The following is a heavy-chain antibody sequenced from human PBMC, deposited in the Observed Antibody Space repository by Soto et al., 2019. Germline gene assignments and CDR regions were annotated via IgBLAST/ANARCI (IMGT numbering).Heavy chain of an antibody. Sequence: GGSLRLSCAASGFTFSSYEMNWVRQAPGKGLEWVSYISSSGSTIYYADSVKGRFTISRDNAKNSLYLQMNSLRAEDTAVYYCARDGAPVGATLSYYYGMDVWGQGTTVTV. D-gene: IGHD1-26*01. CDR1: GFTFSSYE. J-gene: IGHJ6*02. V-gene: IGHV3-48*03. CDR2: ISSSGSTI. CDR3: ARDGAPVGATLSYYYGMDV.